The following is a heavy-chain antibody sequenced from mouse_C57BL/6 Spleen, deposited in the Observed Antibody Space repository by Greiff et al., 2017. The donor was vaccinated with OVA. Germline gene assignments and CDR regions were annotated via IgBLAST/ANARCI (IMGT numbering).Heavy chain of an antibody. Sequence: VQLQESGPGLVKPSQSLSLTCSVTGYSITSGYYWNWIRQFPGNKLEWMGYISYDGSNNYNPSLKNRISITRDTSKNQFFLKLNSVTTEDTATYYSARGDGSSYFDYGGQGTTLTVSS. CDR1: GYSITSGYY. CDR2: ISYDGSN. CDR3: ARGDGSSYFDY. V-gene: IGHV3-6*01. D-gene: IGHD1-1*01. J-gene: IGHJ2*01.